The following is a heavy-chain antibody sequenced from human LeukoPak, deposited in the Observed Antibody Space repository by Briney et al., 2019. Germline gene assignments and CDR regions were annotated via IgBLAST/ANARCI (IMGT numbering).Heavy chain of an antibody. V-gene: IGHV3-23*01. CDR2: ISGSGGST. CDR3: AKVNYYDSSGYLDY. D-gene: IGHD3-22*01. Sequence: GGSRRLSCAASGFTFSSYAMSWVRQAPGKGLEWVSAISGSGGSTYYADSVKGRFTISRDNSKNTLYLQMNSLRAEDTAVYYCAKVNYYDSSGYLDYWGQGTLVTVSS. CDR1: GFTFSSYA. J-gene: IGHJ4*02.